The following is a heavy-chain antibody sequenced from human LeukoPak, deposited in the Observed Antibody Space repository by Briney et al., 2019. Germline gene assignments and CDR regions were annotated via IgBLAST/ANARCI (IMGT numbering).Heavy chain of an antibody. CDR1: GYTFSSYG. CDR3: ARDMVGLAADGNWFDP. CDR2: SSTYNANT. V-gene: IGHV1-18*01. J-gene: IGHJ5*02. D-gene: IGHD6-13*01. Sequence: GASVKVSCKASGYTFSSYGISWVRQAPGQGLEWMGWSSTYNANTKYAQEVQGRVTMTTDTSTTTAYMEVRSLRSDDTAVYYCARDMVGLAADGNWFDPWGQGTLVTVSS.